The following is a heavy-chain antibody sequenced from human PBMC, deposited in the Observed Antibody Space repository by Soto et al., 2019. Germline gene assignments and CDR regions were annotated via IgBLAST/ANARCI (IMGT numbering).Heavy chain of an antibody. D-gene: IGHD6-19*01. Sequence: PSETLSLTCTVSGGSISSRSYYWGWIRQAPGKGLEWIGYMYYGGSSYYNLSLKSRVTISVDTSKNQFSLKLSSVTAADTAVYYCARLDYSSSVFEYWGQGTLVTVSS. V-gene: IGHV4-39*01. J-gene: IGHJ4*02. CDR3: ARLDYSSSVFEY. CDR1: GGSISSRSYY. CDR2: MYYGGSS.